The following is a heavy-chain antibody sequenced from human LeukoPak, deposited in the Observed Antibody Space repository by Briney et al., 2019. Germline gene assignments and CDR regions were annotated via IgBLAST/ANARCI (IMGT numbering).Heavy chain of an antibody. CDR3: AKDMAYSSGWYGIDY. J-gene: IGHJ4*02. V-gene: IGHV3-43*02. CDR2: ISGDGGAT. CDR1: GFTFYDYA. Sequence: GGSLRLSCAASGFTFYDYAMHWVRQAPGKGLEWVSLISGDGGATHYADSVKGRFTISRDNSKNPLYLQMNSLRTEDTAFYYCAKDMAYSSGWYGIDYWGQGTLVTVSS. D-gene: IGHD6-19*01.